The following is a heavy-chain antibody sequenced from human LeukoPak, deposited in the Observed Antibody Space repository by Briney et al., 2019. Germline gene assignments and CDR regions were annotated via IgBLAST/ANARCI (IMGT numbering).Heavy chain of an antibody. D-gene: IGHD6-13*01. CDR1: GGPISSSTYY. CDR2: IYYNGGT. CDR3: ARRIVAAGNDAFDI. Sequence: PSETLSLTCTVSGGPISSSTYYWGWIRQPPGKGLEWIGSIYYNGGTYYNPSLKSRVTISVDTSKNQFSLKLSSVTAADTAIYYCARRIVAAGNDAFDIWGQGTMVTV. J-gene: IGHJ3*02. V-gene: IGHV4-39*01.